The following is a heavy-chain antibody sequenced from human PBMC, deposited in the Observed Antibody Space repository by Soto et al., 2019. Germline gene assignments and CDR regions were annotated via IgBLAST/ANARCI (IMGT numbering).Heavy chain of an antibody. D-gene: IGHD3-10*01. CDR2: IIPIFGTA. CDR3: ARDHYGSGSYYNRYYYYGMDV. J-gene: IGHJ6*02. Sequence: QVQLVQSGAKVKKPGSSVKVSCKASGGTFSSYAISWVRQAPGQGLEWMGGIIPIFGTANYAQKFQGRVTITADESTSTAYMELSSLRSEDTAVYYCARDHYGSGSYYNRYYYYGMDVWGQGTTVTVSS. V-gene: IGHV1-69*01. CDR1: GGTFSSYA.